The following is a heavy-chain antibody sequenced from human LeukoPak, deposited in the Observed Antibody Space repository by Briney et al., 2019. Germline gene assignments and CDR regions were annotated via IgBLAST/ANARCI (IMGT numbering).Heavy chain of an antibody. J-gene: IGHJ4*02. D-gene: IGHD2-15*01. CDR2: ISYDGSEK. CDR3: GRGRYCSGGSCANASYY. CDR1: GFTFSRYG. Sequence: GGSLRLSCAASGFTFSRYGMHWVRQAPGKGLEWVAVISYDGSEKYHADSVKGRFTISRDNSKNTLYLQMNSLRAEDTAMYYCGRGRYCSGGSCANASYYWGQGTLVTVSS. V-gene: IGHV3-30*03.